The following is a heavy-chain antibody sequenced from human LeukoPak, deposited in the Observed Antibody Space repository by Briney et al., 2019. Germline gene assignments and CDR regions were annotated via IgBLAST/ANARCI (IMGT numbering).Heavy chain of an antibody. CDR2: IRYDGSNK. V-gene: IGHV3-30*02. CDR1: GFTFSSYG. CDR3: ARDLRGYSYGYEAFDI. Sequence: GSLRLSCAASGFTFSSYGMHWVRQAPGKGLEWVAFIRYDGSNKYYGDSEKGRFTISRDNSKNTLYLQINSLRAEDTAVYYCARDLRGYSYGYEAFDIWGQGTMVTVSS. D-gene: IGHD5-18*01. J-gene: IGHJ3*02.